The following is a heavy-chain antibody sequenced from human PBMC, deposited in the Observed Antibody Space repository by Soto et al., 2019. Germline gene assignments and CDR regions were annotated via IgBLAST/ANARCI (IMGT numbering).Heavy chain of an antibody. J-gene: IGHJ6*02. D-gene: IGHD3-16*01. Sequence: QVQLVQSGAEVRKPGASVKVSCKASGYTFTTYGISWVRHAPGQGLDWMGWISGYNGHTKYAQKFQGRVTMTTDTSTSTVYMDLRRLRSGDTAVYYCAREGEMPYYYYGLDVWGQGTTVTVSS. V-gene: IGHV1-18*01. CDR1: GYTFTTYG. CDR3: AREGEMPYYYYGLDV. CDR2: ISGYNGHT.